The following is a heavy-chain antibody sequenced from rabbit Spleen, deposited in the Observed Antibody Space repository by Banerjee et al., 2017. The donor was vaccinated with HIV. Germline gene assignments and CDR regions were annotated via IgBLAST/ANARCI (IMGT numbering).Heavy chain of an antibody. J-gene: IGHJ6*01. Sequence: QSLEESGGGLVKPGASLTLTCKASGFYFNSGYDMRWVRQAPGKGLEWVACAYAGSSGSTYSATWANGRFTISKTSSTTVTLQMTSLTAADTATYFCARDSGTSFSTYGMDLWGPGTLVTVS. D-gene: IGHD8-1*01. CDR1: GFYFNSGYD. CDR3: ARDSGTSFSTYGMDL. V-gene: IGHV1S40*01. CDR2: AYAGSSGST.